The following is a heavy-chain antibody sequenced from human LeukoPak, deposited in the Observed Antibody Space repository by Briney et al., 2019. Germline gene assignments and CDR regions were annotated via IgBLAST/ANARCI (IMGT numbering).Heavy chain of an antibody. J-gene: IGHJ4*02. CDR1: GDSISSGGNY. CDR3: ARDVLRYYFDS. CDR2: IYHSGNT. Sequence: SETLSLTCTVSGDSISSGGNYWSWIRQRPGQGLEWIGCIYHSGNTYYNPSLKSRLTMSVDTSKNQFSLKLSSVTAADTAVYYCARDVLRYYFDSWGQGTLVTVSS. V-gene: IGHV4-31*03. D-gene: IGHD2-8*02.